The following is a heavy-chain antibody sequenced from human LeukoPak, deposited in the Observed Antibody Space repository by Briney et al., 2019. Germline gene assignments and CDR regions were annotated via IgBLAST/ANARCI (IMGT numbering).Heavy chain of an antibody. CDR3: ATPRGQYRLVGGYFDY. J-gene: IGHJ4*02. Sequence: GGSLRLSCAASGFSFSISAMSWVRQAPGKGLEWVSAISYSGGTTYYVNSVKGRFTISKDNSKNTLYLQMNSLRAEDTAMYYCATPRGQYRLVGGYFDYWGQGTLVTVSS. CDR1: GFSFSISA. CDR2: ISYSGGTT. D-gene: IGHD2-2*01. V-gene: IGHV3-23*01.